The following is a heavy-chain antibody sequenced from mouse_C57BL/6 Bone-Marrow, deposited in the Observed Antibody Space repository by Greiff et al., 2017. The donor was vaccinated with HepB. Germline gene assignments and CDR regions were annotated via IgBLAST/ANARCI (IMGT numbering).Heavy chain of an antibody. Sequence: EVQLVESGGGLVQPKGSLKLSCAASGFSFNTYAMNWVRQAPGKGLEWVARIRSKSNNYATYYADSVKDRFTISRDDSESMLYLQMNNLKTEDTAMYYCVRHKDYDYPVAYWGQGTLVTVSA. CDR2: IRSKSNNYAT. CDR3: VRHKDYDYPVAY. CDR1: GFSFNTYA. D-gene: IGHD2-4*01. J-gene: IGHJ3*01. V-gene: IGHV10-1*01.